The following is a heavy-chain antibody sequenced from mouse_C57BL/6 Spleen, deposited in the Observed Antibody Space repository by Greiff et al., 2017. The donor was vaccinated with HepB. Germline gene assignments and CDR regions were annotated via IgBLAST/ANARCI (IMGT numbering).Heavy chain of an antibody. J-gene: IGHJ4*01. CDR1: GFTFSSYA. CDR2: ISSGGDYI. D-gene: IGHD3-2*02. CDR3: TRDLLPLDSSGAMDY. Sequence: EVNVVESGEGLVKPGGSLKLSCAASGFTFSSYAMSWVRQTPEKRLEWVAYISSGGDYIYYADTVKGRFTISRDNARNTLYLQMSSLKSEDTAMYYCTRDLLPLDSSGAMDYWGQGTSVTVSS. V-gene: IGHV5-9-1*02.